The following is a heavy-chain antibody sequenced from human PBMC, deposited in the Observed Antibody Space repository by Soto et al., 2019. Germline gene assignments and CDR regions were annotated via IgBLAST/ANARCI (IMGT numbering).Heavy chain of an antibody. CDR2: ISYDGSNK. D-gene: IGHD3-3*01. CDR3: ARDKRDLLFLEWPYYFDY. V-gene: IGHV3-30*14. CDR1: GFTFSSCA. J-gene: IGHJ4*02. Sequence: QVQLVESGGGVVQPGRSLRLSCAASGFTFSSCAMHWVRQAPGKGLEWVALISYDGSNKYYADSVKGRFTIARDNSKNTLYLKMNSLRAEDTAVYYCARDKRDLLFLEWPYYFDYWGQGTLVTVSS.